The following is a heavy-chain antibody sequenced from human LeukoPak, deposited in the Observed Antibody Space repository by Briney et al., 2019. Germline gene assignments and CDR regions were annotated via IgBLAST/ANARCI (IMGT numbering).Heavy chain of an antibody. J-gene: IGHJ5*02. D-gene: IGHD3-22*01. CDR2: IWYDGSNK. CDR1: GFTFSSYG. Sequence: QAGGSLRLSCAASGFTFSSYGMHWVRQAPGKGLEWVAVIWYDGSNKYYADSVKGRFTISRDNSKNTLYLQMNSLRAEDTAVYYCAREGGGIVVVPYRNWFDPWGQGTLVTVSS. CDR3: AREGGGIVVVPYRNWFDP. V-gene: IGHV3-33*01.